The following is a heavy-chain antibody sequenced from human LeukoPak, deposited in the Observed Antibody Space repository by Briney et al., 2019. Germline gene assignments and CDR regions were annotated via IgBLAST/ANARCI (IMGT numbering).Heavy chain of an antibody. V-gene: IGHV1-18*01. CDR2: ISAYNGNT. J-gene: IGHJ6*02. D-gene: IGHD4-4*01. Sequence: ASVKVSCKASGYTFTSYGISWVRQAPGQGLEWMGWISAYNGNTNYAQKLQGRVTMTTDTSTSTAYMELRSLRSDDTAVYYCARGDYSNPIYYYYYGMDVWGQGTTVTVSS. CDR3: ARGDYSNPIYYYYYGMDV. CDR1: GYTFTSYG.